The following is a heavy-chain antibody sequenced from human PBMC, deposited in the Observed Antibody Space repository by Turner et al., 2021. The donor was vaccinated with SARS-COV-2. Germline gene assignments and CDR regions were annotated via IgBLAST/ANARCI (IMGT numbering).Heavy chain of an antibody. D-gene: IGHD4-17*01. CDR1: GFTFSTYS. Sequence: EVQLVESGGGLVQPGGSLRLSCPASGFTFSTYSMNWVRQAPGKGLEWVSYISSSSSTIFYADSVKGRFTISRDNAKNSLYLQMNSLRAEDTAVYYCARDRDYGDYGVYYYGLDVWGQGTTVTVSS. V-gene: IGHV3-48*01. CDR2: ISSSSSTI. J-gene: IGHJ6*02. CDR3: ARDRDYGDYGVYYYGLDV.